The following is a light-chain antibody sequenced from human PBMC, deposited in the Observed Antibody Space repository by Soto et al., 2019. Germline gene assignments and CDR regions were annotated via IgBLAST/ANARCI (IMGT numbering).Light chain of an antibody. CDR2: EVS. Sequence: QSALTQPASVXXSXXXXXXXSCTGTSSDVGGYNYVSWYQQHPGKAPKLMIYEVSNRPSGVTNRFSGSKSGNTASLTISGLQAEDEADYYCNSYASSSTWVFGGGTKLTVL. J-gene: IGLJ3*02. CDR1: SSDVGGYNY. V-gene: IGLV2-14*01. CDR3: NSYASSSTWV.